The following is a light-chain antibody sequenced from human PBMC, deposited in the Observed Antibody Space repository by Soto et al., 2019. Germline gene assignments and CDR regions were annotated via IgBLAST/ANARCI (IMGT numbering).Light chain of an antibody. CDR1: RSVTQY. Sequence: EIVLTQSPATLSLSAGERATLSCRASRSVTQYLAWYQQKPGQAPRLLIYDTSNRATGVPARFSGSGSGTDFTLTITSLEAEDSGFYCCQQRYNWLTFGGGTKVDIK. J-gene: IGKJ4*01. CDR2: DTS. CDR3: QQRYNWLT. V-gene: IGKV3-11*01.